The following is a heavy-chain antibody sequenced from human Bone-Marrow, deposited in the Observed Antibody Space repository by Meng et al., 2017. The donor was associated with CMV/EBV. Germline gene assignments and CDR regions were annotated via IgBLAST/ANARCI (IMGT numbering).Heavy chain of an antibody. CDR3: ARDSRYCSSTSCPRFDY. CDR1: GFTFSSYS. V-gene: IGHV3-48*04. J-gene: IGHJ4*02. D-gene: IGHD2-2*01. Sequence: GGSLRLSCAASGFTFSSYSMNWVRQAPGKGLEWVSYISSSSSTIYYADSVKGRFTISRDNAKNSLYLQMNSLRAEDTAVYYCARDSRYCSSTSCPRFDYCGQGTLVTVSS. CDR2: ISSSSSTI.